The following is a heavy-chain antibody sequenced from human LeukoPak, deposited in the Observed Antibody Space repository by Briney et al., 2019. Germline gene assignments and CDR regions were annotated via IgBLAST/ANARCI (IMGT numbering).Heavy chain of an antibody. D-gene: IGHD3-9*01. Sequence: ASVKVSCKASGYSFTNYDINWVRQATGQGLEWMGWMNPKSGDTGYSQKFQGRVFITRDTSINTAYMELSSLGSDDTAVYYCAMYYDILTGGYFDYWGQGTLVTVSS. J-gene: IGHJ4*02. V-gene: IGHV1-8*03. CDR2: MNPKSGDT. CDR3: AMYYDILTGGYFDY. CDR1: GYSFTNYD.